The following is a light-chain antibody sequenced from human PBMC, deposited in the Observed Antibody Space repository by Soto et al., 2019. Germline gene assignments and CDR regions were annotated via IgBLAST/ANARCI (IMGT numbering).Light chain of an antibody. Sequence: SVLTQPPSASGSPGQSVTISCTGTSSDVGDYNYVSWYQQHPGKAPKLMIYEVSKRPSGVPDRFSGSKSGNTASLTVSGLQAEDEADYYCSSYAGSNNRVFGTGTKVTVL. CDR1: SSDVGDYNY. CDR2: EVS. J-gene: IGLJ1*01. V-gene: IGLV2-8*01. CDR3: SSYAGSNNRV.